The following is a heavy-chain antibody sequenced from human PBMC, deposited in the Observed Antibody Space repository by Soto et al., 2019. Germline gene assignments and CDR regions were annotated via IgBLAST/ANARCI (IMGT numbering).Heavy chain of an antibody. CDR1: GYTFTSYG. D-gene: IGHD3-16*02. CDR2: ISAYNGNT. J-gene: IGHJ3*02. V-gene: IGHV1-18*01. CDR3: ARVLFDYIWGSYRRFDAFDI. Sequence: ASVKVSCKASGYTFTSYGISWVRQAPGQGLEWMGWISAYNGNTNYAQKLQGRVTMTTDTSTSTAYMELRSLRSDDTAVYYCARVLFDYIWGSYRRFDAFDIWGQGTMVTVSS.